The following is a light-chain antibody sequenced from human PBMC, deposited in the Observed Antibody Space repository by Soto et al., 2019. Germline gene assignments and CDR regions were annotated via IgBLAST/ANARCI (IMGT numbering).Light chain of an antibody. V-gene: IGKV1-5*03. CDR1: QSISSW. Sequence: DIQMTQSPSTLSASVGDRVIITCRASQSISSWLAWYQQKPGKAPKLLIYKASSLEGGVPSRLSGSGSGTEFTLTISRLQPDDFATYYCQHYNSSFGQGTKLEIK. CDR2: KAS. J-gene: IGKJ2*01. CDR3: QHYNSS.